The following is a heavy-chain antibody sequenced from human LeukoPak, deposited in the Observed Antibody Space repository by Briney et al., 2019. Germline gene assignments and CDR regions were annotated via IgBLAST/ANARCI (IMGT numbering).Heavy chain of an antibody. J-gene: IGHJ4*02. CDR1: VYTFTSYD. Sequence: ASVNLSCKASVYTFTSYDLNCLRRPAGQALGCIGWMRPNNGNTGYAQKFQDRVTMTSDTSTNTAYMEFRSLTSEDTAVYYCARGPPERTSSDYWGQGTLVTISS. CDR2: MRPNNGNT. D-gene: IGHD2-2*01. V-gene: IGHV1-8*01. CDR3: ARGPPERTSSDY.